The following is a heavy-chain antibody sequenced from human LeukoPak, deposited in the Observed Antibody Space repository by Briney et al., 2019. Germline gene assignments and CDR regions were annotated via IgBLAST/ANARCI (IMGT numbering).Heavy chain of an antibody. D-gene: IGHD4-11*01. Sequence: GRSLRLSCAASGFTFSSYAMHWVRQAPGKGLEWVAVISYDGSNKYYADSVKGRFTISRDNSKNTLYLQMNSLRAEDTAVYYCAKDPPRTTVTTHFDYWGQGTLVTVSS. CDR1: GFTFSSYA. CDR3: AKDPPRTTVTTHFDY. V-gene: IGHV3-30-3*01. CDR2: ISYDGSNK. J-gene: IGHJ4*02.